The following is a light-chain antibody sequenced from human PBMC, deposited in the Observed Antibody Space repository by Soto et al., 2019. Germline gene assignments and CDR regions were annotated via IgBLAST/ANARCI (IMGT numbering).Light chain of an antibody. CDR1: QAINSA. CDR3: QQFNSYPLT. Sequence: IQLTQSPSSLSTSVGDKVTISCRASQAINSALAWCQQRPGKAPMVLIYDASILESGVPSRFSGSGSGTDFTLTISSLQPEDFSTDYCQQFNSYPLTFGGGTKVEIE. V-gene: IGKV1-13*02. CDR2: DAS. J-gene: IGKJ4*01.